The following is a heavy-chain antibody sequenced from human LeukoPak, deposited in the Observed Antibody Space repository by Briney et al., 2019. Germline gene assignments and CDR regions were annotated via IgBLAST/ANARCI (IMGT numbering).Heavy chain of an antibody. J-gene: IGHJ5*02. CDR2: INPSGGNT. CDR1: GYTFTSYY. Sequence: ASVKVSCKASGYTFTSYYMHWVRQAPGQGLEWMGIINPSGGNTGYAQKFQGRVTMTRNTSISTAYMELSSLRSEDTAMYYCARGRRAWVSSWGQGTLVTVSS. V-gene: IGHV1-46*01. D-gene: IGHD2/OR15-2a*01. CDR3: ARGRRAWVSS.